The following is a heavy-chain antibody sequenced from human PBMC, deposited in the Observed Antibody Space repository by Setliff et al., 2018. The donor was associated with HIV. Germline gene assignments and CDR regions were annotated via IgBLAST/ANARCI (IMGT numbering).Heavy chain of an antibody. D-gene: IGHD3-3*01. CDR2: IHFSGST. Sequence: PSETLSLTCTVSGDSFSGTSYYWGWIRQPPGKGLEWIGSIHFSGSTWYTQSLKSRVTIWVDTSKNQFSLKVNFVTAADTAVYYCVRPSLGIGGGSIFHNWGQGTLVTVSS. CDR1: GDSFSGTSYY. J-gene: IGHJ4*02. CDR3: VRPSLGIGGGSIFHN. V-gene: IGHV4-39*01.